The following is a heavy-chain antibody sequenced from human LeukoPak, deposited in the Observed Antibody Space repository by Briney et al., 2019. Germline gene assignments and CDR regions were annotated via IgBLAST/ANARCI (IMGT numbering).Heavy chain of an antibody. CDR3: AREWEPGTWAFDI. D-gene: IGHD1-26*01. J-gene: IGHJ3*02. CDR2: ISSGSSTI. CDR1: GFTFSSYS. V-gene: IGHV3-48*01. Sequence: PGGSLRLSCAASGFTFSSYSMNWVRQAPGKGLEWVSYISSGSSTIYYADSVKGRFTISRDNAKNSLYLQMNSLRAEDTAVYYCAREWEPGTWAFDIWGQGTMVTVSS.